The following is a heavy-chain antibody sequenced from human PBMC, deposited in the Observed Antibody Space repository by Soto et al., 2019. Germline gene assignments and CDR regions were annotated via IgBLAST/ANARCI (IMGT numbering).Heavy chain of an antibody. V-gene: IGHV5-51*01. CDR3: ARRGVAARPYYYYCMDV. D-gene: IGHD6-6*01. CDR2: IYPGDSDT. CDR1: GYSFTSYW. Sequence: GESLKISCKGSGYSFTSYWIGWVRQMPGKGLEWMGIIYPGDSDTRYSPSFQGQVTISADKSISTAYLQWSSLKASDTAMYYCARRGVAARPYYYYCMDVWGQGTTVTVSS. J-gene: IGHJ6*02.